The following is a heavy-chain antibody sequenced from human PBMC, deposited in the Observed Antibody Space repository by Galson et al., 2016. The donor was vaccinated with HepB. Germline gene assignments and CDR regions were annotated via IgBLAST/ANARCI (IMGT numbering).Heavy chain of an antibody. D-gene: IGHD3-10*01. CDR1: GFTFSDYY. J-gene: IGHJ4*02. CDR3: ARGFFITMVQGVDY. V-gene: IGHV3-11*01. Sequence: SLRLSCAASGFTFSDYYMTWIRQAPGKGLEWILYISNSGKTIYYADSVKGRFTVSRDNGKNSLYLQMNSLRADDTAVYYCARGFFITMVQGVDYWGQGTLVTVSS. CDR2: ISNSGKTI.